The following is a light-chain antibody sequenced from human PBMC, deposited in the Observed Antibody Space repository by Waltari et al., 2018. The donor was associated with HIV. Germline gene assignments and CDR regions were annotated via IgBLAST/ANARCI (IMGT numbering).Light chain of an antibody. CDR2: RAT. J-gene: IGKJ3*01. CDR3: QQYHHFPFN. Sequence: DIQMTQSPSTLSASVGDRVILTCRPSQHINTWFAWYRQNPGKAPELLIYRATSLQRGVPSRFSGCASGADFTLTIRSLQPDDVATYYCQQYHHFPFNFGPGTTVDI. CDR1: QHINTW. V-gene: IGKV1-5*03.